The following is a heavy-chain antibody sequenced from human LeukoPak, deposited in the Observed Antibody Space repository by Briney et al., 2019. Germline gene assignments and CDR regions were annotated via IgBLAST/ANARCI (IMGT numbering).Heavy chain of an antibody. J-gene: IGHJ6*03. CDR1: GFTFSSYS. V-gene: IGHV3-21*01. D-gene: IGHD2-21*02. CDR2: ISSSSSYI. CDR3: AREDCDYYYMDV. Sequence: GGSLRLSCAASGFTFSSYSRNWVRQAPGKGLEWVSSISSSSSYIYYADSVKGRFTISRDNAKNSLYLQMNSLRAEDTAVYYCAREDCDYYYMDVWGKGTTVTVSS.